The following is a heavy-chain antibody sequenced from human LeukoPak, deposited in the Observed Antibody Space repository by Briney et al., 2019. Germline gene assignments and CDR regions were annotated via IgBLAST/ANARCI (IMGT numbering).Heavy chain of an antibody. Sequence: PGGSLRLSCAASGFTFSSYAMSWVRQAPGKGLESVSAISGSGGSTYYADSVKSRFTISRDNSKNTLYLQMNSLRAEDTAVYYCAKGLRSLAATTDPDYWGQGTLVTVSS. J-gene: IGHJ4*02. CDR3: AKGLRSLAATTDPDY. CDR1: GFTFSSYA. V-gene: IGHV3-23*01. D-gene: IGHD4-17*01. CDR2: ISGSGGST.